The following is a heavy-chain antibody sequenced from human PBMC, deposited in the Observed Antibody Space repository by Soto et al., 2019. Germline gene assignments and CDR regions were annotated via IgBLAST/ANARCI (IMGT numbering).Heavy chain of an antibody. CDR1: GYTFSDYY. D-gene: IGHD3-22*01. J-gene: IGHJ3*02. CDR2: ISPKSGGT. Sequence: QVQLVQSGAEVQKPGASVKVSCKASGYTFSDYYVHWVRQAPGQGLEWMGWISPKSGGTNYAQKFQGRVNMTRDTSIFTAYMELSRLRYDDKDLYYCTRNAFYYNSSGYHDGFDIWGQGTLVTVSS. CDR3: TRNAFYYNSSGYHDGFDI. V-gene: IGHV1-2*02.